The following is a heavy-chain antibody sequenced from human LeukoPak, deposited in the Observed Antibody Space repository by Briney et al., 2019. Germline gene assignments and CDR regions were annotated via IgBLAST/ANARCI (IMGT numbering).Heavy chain of an antibody. V-gene: IGHV4-59*01. CDR3: ARLSTAYSNAFDI. CDR1: GGSISSYY. CDR2: IYYSGST. D-gene: IGHD2-21*01. Sequence: PSETLSLTCTGSGGSISSYYWSWIRQPPGKGLEWIGYIYYSGSTNYNPSLKSRATISVDTSKNQFSLKLSSVTAADTAVYYCARLSTAYSNAFDIWGQGTMVTVSS. J-gene: IGHJ3*02.